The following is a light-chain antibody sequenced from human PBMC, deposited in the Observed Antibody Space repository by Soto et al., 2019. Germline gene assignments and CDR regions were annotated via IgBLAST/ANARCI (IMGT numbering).Light chain of an antibody. CDR2: KAS. CDR1: QTISSW. CDR3: QHYNSYSEA. J-gene: IGKJ1*01. V-gene: IGKV1-5*03. Sequence: DIEMTQSPSTLSGSVGDRVTITCRASQTISSWLAWYQQKPGKAPTLLIYKASTLKSGVPSRFSGSGSVTEFTLTISSLQPDAFATYYCQHYNSYSEAFGQGTKVELK.